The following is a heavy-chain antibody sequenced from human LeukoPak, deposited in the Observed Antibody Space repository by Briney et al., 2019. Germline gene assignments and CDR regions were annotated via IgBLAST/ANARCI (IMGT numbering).Heavy chain of an antibody. CDR3: ARASRWFGEIASYIDI. V-gene: IGHV3-53*01. J-gene: IGHJ6*03. CDR2: IYSSGST. Sequence: PGGSLRLSCAASGFTFSSYYMSWVRQAPGKGLEWVSVIYSSGSTNYSDSVKGRFTISIDNSKNTLYLQMNSLRAEDTAVYYCARASRWFGEIASYIDIWGKGTTVTVSS. CDR1: GFTFSSYY. D-gene: IGHD3-10*01.